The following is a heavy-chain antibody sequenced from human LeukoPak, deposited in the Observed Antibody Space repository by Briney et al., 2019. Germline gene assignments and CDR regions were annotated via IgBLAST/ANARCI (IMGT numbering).Heavy chain of an antibody. Sequence: KTSETLSLTCIVSGGSITTYYWSWIRQPPGKGLEWIGYIYYSGSTNYNPSLKSRVTLSGDTSKNQVSLKLSSVTAADTAVYYCARAVRWIQQPSFDYWGQGILVTVSS. CDR2: IYYSGST. D-gene: IGHD5-24*01. V-gene: IGHV4-59*01. CDR1: GGSITTYY. J-gene: IGHJ4*02. CDR3: ARAVRWIQQPSFDY.